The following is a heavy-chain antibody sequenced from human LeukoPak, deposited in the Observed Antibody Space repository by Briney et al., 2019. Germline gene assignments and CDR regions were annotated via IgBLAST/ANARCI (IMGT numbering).Heavy chain of an antibody. CDR1: GFTVSSNY. Sequence: PGGSLRLSCAASGFTVSSNYMSWVRQAPGKGLEWVSVIYSGGSTYYADSVKGRFTISRDNSKNTLYLQMNSLRAEDTAVYYCARSGYVDYYYYYMDVWGKGTTVTASS. CDR2: IYSGGST. CDR3: ARSGYVDYYYYYMDV. D-gene: IGHD5-12*01. J-gene: IGHJ6*03. V-gene: IGHV3-53*01.